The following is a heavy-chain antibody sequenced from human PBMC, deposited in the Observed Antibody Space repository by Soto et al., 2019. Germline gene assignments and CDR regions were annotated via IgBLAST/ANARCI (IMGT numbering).Heavy chain of an antibody. Sequence: PSETLSLTCSVSGGSINSSSYFWGWVRQPLGKGLEWIGSIYYSGSTYYNPSLRSRVTISVDTSKNQFSLKLSSVTAADTAVFYCARHYSSGSRNWFDPWGQGTQVTVSS. CDR3: ARHYSSGSRNWFDP. V-gene: IGHV4-39*01. CDR2: IYYSGST. D-gene: IGHD6-19*01. CDR1: GGSINSSSYF. J-gene: IGHJ5*02.